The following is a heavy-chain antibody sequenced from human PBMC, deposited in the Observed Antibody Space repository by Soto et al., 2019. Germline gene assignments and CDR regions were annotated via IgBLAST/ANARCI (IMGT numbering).Heavy chain of an antibody. J-gene: IGHJ5*02. CDR1: GGSINSDDSF. D-gene: IGHD1-26*01. V-gene: IGHV4-39*01. CDR3: ARQLPVGATSWFDP. Sequence: SETLSLTCSISGGSINSDDSFWGWVRQSPGKGLEWIGSLYYGGSTFYNPSLKSRVTISLDTSKNQFSLRLTSVTAADTAIYYCARQLPVGATSWFDPWGQGTLVTSPQ. CDR2: LYYGGST.